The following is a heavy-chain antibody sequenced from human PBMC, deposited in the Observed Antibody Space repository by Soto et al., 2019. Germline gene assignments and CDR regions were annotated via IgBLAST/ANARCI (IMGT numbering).Heavy chain of an antibody. Sequence: PSETLSLTCAVSGYSISSGYYWGWIRQPPGKGLEWIGSIYHSGSTYYNPSLKSRVTISVDTSKNQFSLKLSSVTAADTAVYYCARDPSILTGYDKVGGWFDPWGQGTLVTAPQ. CDR2: IYHSGST. J-gene: IGHJ5*02. CDR1: GYSISSGYY. V-gene: IGHV4-38-2*02. D-gene: IGHD3-9*01. CDR3: ARDPSILTGYDKVGGWFDP.